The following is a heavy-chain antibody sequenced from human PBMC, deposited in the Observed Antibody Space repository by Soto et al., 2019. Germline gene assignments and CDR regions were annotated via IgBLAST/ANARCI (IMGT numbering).Heavy chain of an antibody. J-gene: IGHJ5*02. D-gene: IGHD2-21*02. CDR3: ARVDGGNSA. Sequence: EVQLVESGGGLVQPGGSLRLSCAASGFTVNNNYMTWVRQAPGTGLEWVSLIHRAGSTYYADSVKGRFTISRDISKNILYLQMNTLRPDGTAVYYCARVDGGNSAWGQGTLVTVSS. CDR2: IHRAGST. CDR1: GFTVNNNY. V-gene: IGHV3-66*01.